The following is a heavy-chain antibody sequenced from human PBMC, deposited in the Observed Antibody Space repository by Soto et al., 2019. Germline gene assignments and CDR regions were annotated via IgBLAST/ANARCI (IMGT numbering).Heavy chain of an antibody. J-gene: IGHJ5*02. CDR1: GGSISNYY. CDR3: ASGGNWFDP. D-gene: IGHD3-16*01. V-gene: IGHV4-59*01. CDR2: MYYNGNI. Sequence: LSLTCNVSGGSISNYYWTWVRQSPEKGLEWIGYMYYNGNINYNPSLKSRVTISMDTSKNQFSLTLKSVTAADTAVYYCASGGNWFDPWGQGALVTVSS.